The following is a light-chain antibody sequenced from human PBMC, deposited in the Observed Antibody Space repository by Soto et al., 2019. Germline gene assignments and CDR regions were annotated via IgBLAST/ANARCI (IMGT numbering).Light chain of an antibody. CDR3: YTYAGGSTYL. Sequence: QSVLTQPASVSGSPGQSITISCTGTSSDVGSYSLLSWYQHHPGKAPKLIIYEDIKGPSGVSNRFSGSKSGNTASLRISGLQAEDEADYYCYTYAGGSTYLFGTGTKVTAL. CDR2: EDI. CDR1: SSDVGSYSL. V-gene: IGLV2-23*01. J-gene: IGLJ1*01.